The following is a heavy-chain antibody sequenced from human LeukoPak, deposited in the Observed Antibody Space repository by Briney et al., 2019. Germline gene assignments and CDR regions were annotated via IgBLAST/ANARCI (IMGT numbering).Heavy chain of an antibody. J-gene: IGHJ4*02. CDR1: GGSISSHY. V-gene: IGHV4-59*11. D-gene: IGHD6-13*01. Sequence: SETLSLTCTVSGGSISSHYWSWIRQPPGKGLEGSGYIYYSGSTNYNPSLKSRVTISVDTSKNQFSLKLSSVTAADTAVYYCASGDGSSWIVFDYWGQGTLVTVSS. CDR2: IYYSGST. CDR3: ASGDGSSWIVFDY.